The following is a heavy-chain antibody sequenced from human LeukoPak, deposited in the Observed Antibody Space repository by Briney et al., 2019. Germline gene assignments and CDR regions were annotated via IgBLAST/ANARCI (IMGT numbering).Heavy chain of an antibody. Sequence: GGSLILSCAASGFTFSGSAMHWVRQASGKGLGWVGRIRSKANSYATAYAASVKGRFTISRDDSKNTAYLQMNSLKTEDTAVYYCTTLGAYCSSTSCYLYYYYMDVWGKGTTVTVSS. V-gene: IGHV3-73*01. D-gene: IGHD2-2*01. CDR3: TTLGAYCSSTSCYLYYYYMDV. CDR1: GFTFSGSA. CDR2: IRSKANSYAT. J-gene: IGHJ6*03.